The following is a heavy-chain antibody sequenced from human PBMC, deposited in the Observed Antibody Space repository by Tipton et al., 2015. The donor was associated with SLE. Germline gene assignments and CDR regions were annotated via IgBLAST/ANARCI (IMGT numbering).Heavy chain of an antibody. V-gene: IGHV4-34*01. Sequence: TLSLTCAVYGGSFSGFYWSWVRQPQGKGLEWLGEINHSGSTNYNPSLKSRVTISVDTSKNKFSLRLSSVTAADTAVYYCARGDSSWYYSQAFDIWGQGTMVTVSS. CDR3: ARGDSSWYYSQAFDI. CDR1: GGSFSGFY. J-gene: IGHJ3*02. D-gene: IGHD6-13*01. CDR2: INHSGST.